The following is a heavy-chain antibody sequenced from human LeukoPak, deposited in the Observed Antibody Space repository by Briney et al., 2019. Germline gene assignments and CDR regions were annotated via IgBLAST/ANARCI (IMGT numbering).Heavy chain of an antibody. Sequence: ASVKVSCKASGYTFTGHYVHWVRQAPGQGLEWMGWIDPSSGGTNSAQKFQGRVTMARDTSITTVYMELSSLTSDDTAIYSCARDRIAPAGSIIDYWGQGTLVTVSS. V-gene: IGHV1-2*02. J-gene: IGHJ4*02. D-gene: IGHD6-13*01. CDR1: GYTFTGHY. CDR2: IDPSSGGT. CDR3: ARDRIAPAGSIIDY.